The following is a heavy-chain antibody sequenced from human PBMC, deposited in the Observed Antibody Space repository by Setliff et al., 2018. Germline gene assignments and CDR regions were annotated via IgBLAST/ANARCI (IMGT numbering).Heavy chain of an antibody. Sequence: GGSLRLSCAASRFTFSNYWMSWVRQAPGKGLEWVASITHDGSKTYILDSVKGRFTISRDNTKNSLYLQMNSLRAEDTAVYYCARDRTPGYSGYSSWGQGTLVTVSS. CDR3: ARDRTPGYSGYSS. J-gene: IGHJ4*02. D-gene: IGHD5-12*01. CDR2: ITHDGSKT. CDR1: RFTFSNYW. V-gene: IGHV3-7*03.